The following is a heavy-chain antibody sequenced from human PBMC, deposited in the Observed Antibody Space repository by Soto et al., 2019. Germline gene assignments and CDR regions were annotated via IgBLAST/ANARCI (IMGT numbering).Heavy chain of an antibody. Sequence: EVQLLESGGGLVHPGGSLRLSCAASGFTFNNFAMSWVRQAPGKGLAWVAATSDTGGTTYYADSVKGRFTISRDNAKKTVSLQMNRLRAEDTALYYCAKDGYYHDSSGYSYFDYWGQGILVSVST. V-gene: IGHV3-23*01. CDR3: AKDGYYHDSSGYSYFDY. D-gene: IGHD3-22*01. J-gene: IGHJ4*02. CDR2: TSDTGGTT. CDR1: GFTFNNFA.